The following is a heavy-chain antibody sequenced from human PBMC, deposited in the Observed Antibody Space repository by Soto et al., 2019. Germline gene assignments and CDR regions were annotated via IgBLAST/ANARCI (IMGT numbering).Heavy chain of an antibody. V-gene: IGHV1-18*01. CDR3: GKRMVSPTGNTTVFGTFDF. Sequence: QVQLVQSGAEVKKPGASVKVSCKASGYTFTSYDISWVRQAPGQGLEWMGWISAHNGNTNSARKLPGGVTSTQGTTTVKAFMGAGGLESGDTGVFYCGKRMVSPTGNTTVFGTFDFLGQGTMVTVSS. J-gene: IGHJ3*01. CDR1: GYTFTSYD. CDR2: ISAHNGNT. D-gene: IGHD2-2*01.